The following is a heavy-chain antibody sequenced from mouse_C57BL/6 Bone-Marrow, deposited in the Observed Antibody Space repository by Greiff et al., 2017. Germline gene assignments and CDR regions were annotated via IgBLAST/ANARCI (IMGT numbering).Heavy chain of an antibody. D-gene: IGHD2-4*01. CDR3: ARERAYDYYVDY. J-gene: IGHJ2*01. V-gene: IGHV1-64*01. CDR2: IHPNSGST. CDR1: GYTFTSYW. Sequence: QVQLQQPGAELVKPGASVKLSCKASGYTFTSYWMHWVKQRPGQGLEWIGMIHPNSGSTNYNEKFKSKATLTVDKSSSTAYMQLSSLTSEDSAVYYCARERAYDYYVDYGGQGTTLTVSS.